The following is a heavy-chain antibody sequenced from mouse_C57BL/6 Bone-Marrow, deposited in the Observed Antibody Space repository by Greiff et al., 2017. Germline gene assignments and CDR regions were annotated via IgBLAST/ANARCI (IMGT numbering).Heavy chain of an antibody. V-gene: IGHV2-3*01. Sequence: VQLQESGPGLVAPSQSLSITCTVSGFSLTSYGVSWVRQPPGKGLEWLGVIWGDGSTNYHSALISRLSISKDNTKSQVVLKLKSLQTDDTATNYCAKEGNWDWYFDVWGTGTTVTVSS. CDR1: GFSLTSYG. D-gene: IGHD4-1*01. CDR2: IWGDGST. J-gene: IGHJ1*03. CDR3: AKEGNWDWYFDV.